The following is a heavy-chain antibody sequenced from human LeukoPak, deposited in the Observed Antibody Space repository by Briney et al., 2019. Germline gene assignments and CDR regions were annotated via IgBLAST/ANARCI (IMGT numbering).Heavy chain of an antibody. Sequence: GGSLRLSCAASGFTFSSYAMHWVRQAPGKGLEYVSAISSNGGSTYYANSVKGRFTISRDNSKNTLYLQMGSLRAEDMAVYYCARAELVGAKRAFDYWGQGTLVTVSS. CDR3: ARAELVGAKRAFDY. D-gene: IGHD1-26*01. J-gene: IGHJ4*02. CDR1: GFTFSSYA. CDR2: ISSNGGST. V-gene: IGHV3-64*01.